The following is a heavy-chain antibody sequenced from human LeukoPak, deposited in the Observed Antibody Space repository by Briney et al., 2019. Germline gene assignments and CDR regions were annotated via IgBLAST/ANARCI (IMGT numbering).Heavy chain of an antibody. D-gene: IGHD6-13*01. Sequence: GGSLRLSCAASRFTFSSYSMMWVRQAPGKGLEWVSAISGSGGSTFYADSVRGRFTISRDNAKNSLYLQMNSLRPEDTAVYYCARDSSPDYWGQGTLVTVSS. CDR2: ISGSGGST. J-gene: IGHJ4*02. CDR3: ARDSSPDY. V-gene: IGHV3-23*01. CDR1: RFTFSSYS.